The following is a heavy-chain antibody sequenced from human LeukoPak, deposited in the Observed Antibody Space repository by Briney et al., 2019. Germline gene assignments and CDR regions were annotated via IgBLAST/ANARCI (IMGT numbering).Heavy chain of an antibody. CDR3: AKLGEGGYSYDYLPYYFDY. V-gene: IGHV3-30*02. CDR2: IRFDGSNK. D-gene: IGHD5-18*01. J-gene: IGHJ4*02. Sequence: GGSLRLSCAASRFTFNNYGMHWVRQAPGKGLEWVAFIRFDGSNKYYADSVKGRFTISRDNSKNTLYLQMNSLRAEDTAVYYCAKLGEGGYSYDYLPYYFDYWGQGTLVTVSS. CDR1: RFTFNNYG.